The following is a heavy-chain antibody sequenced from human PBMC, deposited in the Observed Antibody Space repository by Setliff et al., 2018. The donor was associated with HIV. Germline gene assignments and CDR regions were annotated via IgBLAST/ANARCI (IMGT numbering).Heavy chain of an antibody. V-gene: IGHV4-34*01. Sequence: PSETLSLTCAVYGGSFSDYHWSWIRQAPRKRLEWIGELNDSGSTTYNPSVKSRVTISVDTSKNQFSLRLSSVTAADTAVYYCARLGDIFAYYNYYYLDVWGKGTTVTVSS. CDR3: ARLGDIFAYYNYYYLDV. J-gene: IGHJ6*03. CDR2: LNDSGST. D-gene: IGHD3-10*01. CDR1: GGSFSDYH.